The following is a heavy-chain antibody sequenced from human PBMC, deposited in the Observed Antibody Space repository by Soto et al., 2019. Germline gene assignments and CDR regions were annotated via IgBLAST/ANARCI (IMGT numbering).Heavy chain of an antibody. D-gene: IGHD2-15*01. CDR2: IYYSGST. J-gene: IGHJ4*02. Sequence: SETLSLTCTVSGGSVSSGSYYWSWIRQPPGKGLEWIGYIYYSGSTNYNPSLKSRVTISVDTSKNQFSLKLSSVTAADTAVYYCARVRYCSGGSCYWLDYWGQGTLVTVSS. V-gene: IGHV4-61*01. CDR1: GGSVSSGSYY. CDR3: ARVRYCSGGSCYWLDY.